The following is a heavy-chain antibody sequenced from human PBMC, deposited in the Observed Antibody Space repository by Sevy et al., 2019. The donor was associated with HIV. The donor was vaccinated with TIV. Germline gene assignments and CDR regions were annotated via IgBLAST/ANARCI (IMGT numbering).Heavy chain of an antibody. CDR1: GVSISSDY. D-gene: IGHD1-26*01. Sequence: ETLSLTCRVSGVSISSDYWSWIRQPPGKEPEWIGYIHHSGNSNYKTSLKSRVTMSVDTSKNQFSLNLRSVSAADTAVYCCARSVAANYMDVWGKGTTVTVSS. J-gene: IGHJ6*03. V-gene: IGHV4-59*01. CDR3: ARSVAANYMDV. CDR2: IHHSGNS.